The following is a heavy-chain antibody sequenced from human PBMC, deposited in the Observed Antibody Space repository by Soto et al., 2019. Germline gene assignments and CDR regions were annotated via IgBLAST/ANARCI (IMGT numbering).Heavy chain of an antibody. CDR3: TRARYCSSTSCYWFDP. Sequence: GGSLRLSCAASGFTFSSYAMSWFRQAPGKGLEWVGFIRSKAYGGTTEYAASVKGRFTISRDDSKSIAYLQMNSLKTEDTAVYYCTRARYCSSTSCYWFDPWGQGTLVTVSS. D-gene: IGHD2-2*01. CDR2: IRSKAYGGTT. V-gene: IGHV3-49*03. J-gene: IGHJ5*02. CDR1: GFTFSSYA.